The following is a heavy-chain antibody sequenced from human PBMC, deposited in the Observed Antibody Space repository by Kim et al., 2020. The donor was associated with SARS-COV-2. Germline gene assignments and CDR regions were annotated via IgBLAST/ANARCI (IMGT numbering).Heavy chain of an antibody. Sequence: GGSLRLSCAASGFTFSSYSMNWVRQAPGKGLEWVSSISSSSSYIYYADSVKGRFTISRDNAKNSLYLQMNSLRAEDTAVYYCARGDSDYVWGNSHAFDLWGQGTMVTVSS. V-gene: IGHV3-21*01. D-gene: IGHD3-16*01. CDR3: ARGDSDYVWGNSHAFDL. CDR1: GFTFSSYS. CDR2: ISSSSSYI. J-gene: IGHJ3*01.